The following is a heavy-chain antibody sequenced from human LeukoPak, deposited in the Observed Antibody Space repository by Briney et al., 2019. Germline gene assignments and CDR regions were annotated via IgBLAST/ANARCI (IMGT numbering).Heavy chain of an antibody. J-gene: IGHJ4*02. D-gene: IGHD5-12*01. CDR2: ISSSSSYI. Sequence: GGSLRLSCAASGFTFSSYSMNWVRQAPGKGLEWVSSISSSSSYIYYADSVKGRFTISRDNAKNSLYLQMNSLRAEDTAVYYCARAASGSDYPYYFDYWGQGTLVTVSS. V-gene: IGHV3-21*01. CDR3: ARAASGSDYPYYFDY. CDR1: GFTFSSYS.